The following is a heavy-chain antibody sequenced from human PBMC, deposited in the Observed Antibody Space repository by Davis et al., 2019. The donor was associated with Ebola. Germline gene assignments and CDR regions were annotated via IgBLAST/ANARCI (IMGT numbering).Heavy chain of an antibody. Sequence: SETLSLTCTVSGGSISSGDYYWSWIRQPPGKGLEWIGYIYYSGSTYYNPSLKSRVTISVDTSKNQFSLKLSSVTAADTAVYYCARGASVLVVVAARRWWFDPWGQGTLVTVSS. CDR3: ARGASVLVVVAARRWWFDP. CDR2: IYYSGST. CDR1: GGSISSGDYY. J-gene: IGHJ5*02. V-gene: IGHV4-30-4*01. D-gene: IGHD2-15*01.